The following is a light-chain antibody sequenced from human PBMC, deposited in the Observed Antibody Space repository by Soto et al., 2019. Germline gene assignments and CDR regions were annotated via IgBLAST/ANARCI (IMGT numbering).Light chain of an antibody. J-gene: IGLJ1*01. CDR3: AQGHNPARSCV. CDR2: RDN. Sequence: QSVLTQPPSVSGTPGQRVTISCSGGISNIATNYVHWFQQLPGTAPKVLSNRDNQRPSGVPDRFSGSKSGTSASLAISGLRSEVGGEYYGAQGHNPARSCVFGSGP. CDR1: ISNIATNY. V-gene: IGLV1-47*01.